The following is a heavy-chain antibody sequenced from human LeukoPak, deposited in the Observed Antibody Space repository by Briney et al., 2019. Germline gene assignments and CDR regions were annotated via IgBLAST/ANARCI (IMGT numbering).Heavy chain of an antibody. Sequence: SETLSLTCTVSVGSISSSSYYWGWIRLQPGKGLESIGSIYYSGSTYYNPYLKSRVTISVDTSKNQFSLKLSSVTAADTAVYYCARHSSGWYDDYWGQGTLVTVSS. CDR1: VGSISSSSYY. V-gene: IGHV4-39*01. J-gene: IGHJ4*02. CDR3: ARHSSGWYDDY. CDR2: IYYSGST. D-gene: IGHD6-19*01.